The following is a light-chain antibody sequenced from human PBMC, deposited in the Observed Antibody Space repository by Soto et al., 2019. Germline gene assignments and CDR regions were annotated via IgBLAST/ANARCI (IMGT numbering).Light chain of an antibody. CDR2: GNT. CDR1: SSNIGAGYD. V-gene: IGLV1-40*01. Sequence: VLTQPPSAAGAPGQRVTISRTVSSSNIGAGYDGRWYQQRPATAPKRLLFGNTIRPSGVPDRFCGSRSGTSASLAITGLQAEDEGDDYCQSYDSSLSARYVFGTGTQVTVL. J-gene: IGLJ1*01. CDR3: QSYDSSLSARYV.